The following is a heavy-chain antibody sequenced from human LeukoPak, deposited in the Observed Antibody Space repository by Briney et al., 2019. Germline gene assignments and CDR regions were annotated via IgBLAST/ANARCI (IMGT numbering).Heavy chain of an antibody. CDR1: GYTFTGYY. Sequence: ASVKVSCKASGYTFTGYYMHWVRQAPGQGLEWMGWINPNSGGTNYAQKFQGRVTMTRDTSISTAYMELSRLRSDDTAVYYCARDSEYSNYENYYYYMDVWGKGTTVTVSS. V-gene: IGHV1-2*02. CDR3: ARDSEYSNYENYYYYMDV. D-gene: IGHD4-11*01. CDR2: INPNSGGT. J-gene: IGHJ6*03.